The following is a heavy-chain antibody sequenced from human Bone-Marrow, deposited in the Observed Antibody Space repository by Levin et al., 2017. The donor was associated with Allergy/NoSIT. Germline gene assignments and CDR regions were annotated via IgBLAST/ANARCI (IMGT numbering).Heavy chain of an antibody. CDR1: GGSISSYY. J-gene: IGHJ3*02. D-gene: IGHD1-26*01. CDR3: ARTKPKSGSYSPTRPQSDAFDI. V-gene: IGHV4-59*01. CDR2: IYYSGST. Sequence: SQTLSLTCTVSGGSISSYYWSWIRQPPGKGLEWIGYIYYSGSTNYNPSLKSRVTISVDTSKNQFSLKLSSVTAADTAVYYCARTKPKSGSYSPTRPQSDAFDIWGQGTMVTVSS.